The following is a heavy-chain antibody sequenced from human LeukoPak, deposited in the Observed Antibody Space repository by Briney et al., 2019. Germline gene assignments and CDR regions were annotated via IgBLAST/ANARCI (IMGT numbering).Heavy chain of an antibody. CDR3: ARRGVAAQARGRLFAFDI. V-gene: IGHV4-38-2*02. D-gene: IGHD6-6*01. CDR2: MYHTGST. Sequence: PSETLSLTCTVSGYSMSSGYYWGWIRQPPERGLEWIGSMYHTGSTYYNPSLKSRVTISVDTSKNQFYLKLSSVTAADTAVYYCARRGVAAQARGRLFAFDIWGQGTMVTVSS. CDR1: GYSMSSGYY. J-gene: IGHJ3*02.